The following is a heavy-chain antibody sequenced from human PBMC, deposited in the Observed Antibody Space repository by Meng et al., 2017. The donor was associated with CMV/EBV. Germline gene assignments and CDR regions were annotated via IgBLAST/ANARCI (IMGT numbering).Heavy chain of an antibody. CDR3: ARDYSGIAARPGFDP. Sequence: QVPLVQCGAEVKKPGSPVKFSCKASGGTFSSYAISWVRQAPGQGLEWMGGIIPIFGTANYAQKFQGRVTITADESTSTAYMELGSLRSEDTAVYYCARDYSGIAARPGFDPWGQGTLVTVSS. CDR2: IIPIFGTA. V-gene: IGHV1-69*01. D-gene: IGHD6-6*01. J-gene: IGHJ5*02. CDR1: GGTFSSYA.